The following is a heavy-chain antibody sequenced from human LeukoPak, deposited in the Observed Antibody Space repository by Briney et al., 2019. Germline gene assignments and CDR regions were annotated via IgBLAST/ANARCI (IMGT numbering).Heavy chain of an antibody. V-gene: IGHV1-2*02. CDR1: GYTFTSYA. CDR2: INPNSGGT. J-gene: IGHJ4*02. D-gene: IGHD5-12*01. CDR3: ARESISRPGTLYSGYDWFDY. Sequence: ASVKVSCKASGYTFTSYAMNWVRQAPGQGLEWMGWINPNSGGTNYAQKFQGRVTMTRDTSISTAYMELSRLRSDDTAVYYCARESISRPGTLYSGYDWFDYWGQGTLVTVSS.